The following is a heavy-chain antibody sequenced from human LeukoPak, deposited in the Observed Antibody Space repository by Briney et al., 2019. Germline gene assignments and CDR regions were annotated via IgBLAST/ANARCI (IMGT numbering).Heavy chain of an antibody. Sequence: ASVKVSCKASGGTFSSYAISWVRQSPGQGLEWMGWISAYNGNTNYAQKLQGRVTMTTDTSTSTAYMELRSLRSDDTAVYYCARVGSRFLEAAYSYNWFDPWGQGTLVTVSS. CDR1: GGTFSSYA. CDR2: ISAYNGNT. CDR3: ARVGSRFLEAAYSYNWFDP. J-gene: IGHJ5*02. D-gene: IGHD3-3*01. V-gene: IGHV1-18*01.